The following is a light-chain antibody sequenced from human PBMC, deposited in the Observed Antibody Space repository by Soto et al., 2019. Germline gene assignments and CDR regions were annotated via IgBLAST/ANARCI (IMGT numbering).Light chain of an antibody. CDR2: HAS. J-gene: IGKJ1*01. Sequence: IHMTQSPSTLTATLGDRVTITSRASQSISNWLAWYQQKPVTAHKLLIYHASTLESGVPSRFSGSGSGTEFTLTISSLQPDDFATYYCQQYNSYSPWTFGQGDQGGYQ. CDR3: QQYNSYSPWT. V-gene: IGKV1-5*01. CDR1: QSISNW.